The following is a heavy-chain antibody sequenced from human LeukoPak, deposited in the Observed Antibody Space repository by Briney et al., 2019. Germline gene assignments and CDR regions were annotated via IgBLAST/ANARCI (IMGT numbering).Heavy chain of an antibody. CDR3: STRILTERNDY. CDR1: GFTFSRHW. D-gene: IGHD2-15*01. V-gene: IGHV3-74*01. J-gene: IGHJ4*02. CDR2: INSDASDT. Sequence: PGGSLRLSCAASGFTFSRHWMHWVRQAPGKGLVWISRINSDASDTNYADFVKGRFTISRDDSKDTLYLQMDGLKADDTAVYYCSTRILTERNDYWGQGTLVTISS.